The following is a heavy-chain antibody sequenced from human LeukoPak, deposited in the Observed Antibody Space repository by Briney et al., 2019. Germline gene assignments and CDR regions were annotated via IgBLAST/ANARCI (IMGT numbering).Heavy chain of an antibody. J-gene: IGHJ4*02. Sequence: GESLKISGKGSGFIFSSYWIGWVRQMPGKGLEWMGIIYPGDSDTRYSPSFQGQVTISADNSITTAYLQWSSLKASDTAMYYCARSAAARRGLYFDYWGQGTLVTISS. CDR3: ARSAAARRGLYFDY. V-gene: IGHV5-51*01. CDR2: IYPGDSDT. D-gene: IGHD6-6*01. CDR1: GFIFSSYW.